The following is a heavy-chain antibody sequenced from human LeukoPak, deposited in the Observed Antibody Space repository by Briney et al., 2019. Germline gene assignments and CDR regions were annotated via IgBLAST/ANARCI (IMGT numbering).Heavy chain of an antibody. V-gene: IGHV5-51*01. CDR1: GYTFINYW. D-gene: IGHD4-23*01. CDR3: ARLPYGGNSDDY. J-gene: IGHJ4*02. CDR2: IYPSDSDT. Sequence: GESLKIPCKGSGYTFINYWIAWVRQMPGKGLEWMGIIYPSDSDTRYSPSFQGQVTISVDKSINTAYLQWSGLKASDTAMYYCARLPYGGNSDDYWGQGTLVTVSS.